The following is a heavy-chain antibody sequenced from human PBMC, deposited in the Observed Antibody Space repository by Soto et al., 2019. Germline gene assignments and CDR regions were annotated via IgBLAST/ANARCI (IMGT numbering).Heavy chain of an antibody. CDR1: GYNFMRYG. CDR3: ARWISGGYSDWFDP. D-gene: IGHD1-26*01. J-gene: IGHJ5*02. V-gene: IGHV1-18*04. Sequence: QVQLVQSGAEVKKPGASVKVSCKASGYNFMRYGFTWVRPAPGQGLEWMGWINVDNGETKYPQKIQGRVTMTTDTSTSTVDMELRSLTSDDTAVYYCARWISGGYSDWFDPWGHGTLVTVSS. CDR2: INVDNGET.